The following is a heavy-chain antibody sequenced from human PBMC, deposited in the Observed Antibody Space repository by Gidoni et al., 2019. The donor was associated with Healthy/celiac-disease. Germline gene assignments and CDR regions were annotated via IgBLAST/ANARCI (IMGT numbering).Heavy chain of an antibody. D-gene: IGHD3-10*01. V-gene: IGHV3-33*01. CDR2: IGYDGSNK. CDR1: GFTFSRYG. J-gene: IGHJ6*02. Sequence: QVQLVESGGGVVQPGRSLRLSCAASGFTFSRYGMHWVRQAPGKGMEWVAVIGYDGSNKYYADAVKGRVTISRDNSKNTLYLQMNSLRAEDTAVYYGARDQVYGSGIRLLSYGMDVWGQGTTVTVSS. CDR3: ARDQVYGSGIRLLSYGMDV.